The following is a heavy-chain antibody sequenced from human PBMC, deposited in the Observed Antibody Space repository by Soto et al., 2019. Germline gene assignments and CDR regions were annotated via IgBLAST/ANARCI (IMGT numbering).Heavy chain of an antibody. CDR2: VRRKGNSYST. Sequence: EVQLVESGGGLVQPGGSLRLSCVASGFSFSDYVMDWVSQAPGRGLEWVGRVRRKGNSYSTEYAASVKGRFTISRDDSKKSLYLQMNSLETEDTAIYYGVRDGTHYSWDSWGQGTLGTVSS. CDR3: VRDGTHYSWDS. V-gene: IGHV3-72*01. D-gene: IGHD2-21*01. CDR1: GFSFSDYV. J-gene: IGHJ4*02.